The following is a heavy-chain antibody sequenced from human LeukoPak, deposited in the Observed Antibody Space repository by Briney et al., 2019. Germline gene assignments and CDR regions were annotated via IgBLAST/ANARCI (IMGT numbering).Heavy chain of an antibody. D-gene: IGHD3-3*01. CDR1: GFTFSSYE. J-gene: IGHJ4*02. CDR3: ARAQITIFGVEHYFDY. CDR2: ISSSGSTI. Sequence: GGSLRLSCAASGFTFSSYEMNWVHQAPGKGLEWVSYISSSGSTIYYADSVKGRFIISRDNAKNSLYLQMNSLRAEDTAVYYCARAQITIFGVEHYFDYWGQGTLVTVSS. V-gene: IGHV3-48*03.